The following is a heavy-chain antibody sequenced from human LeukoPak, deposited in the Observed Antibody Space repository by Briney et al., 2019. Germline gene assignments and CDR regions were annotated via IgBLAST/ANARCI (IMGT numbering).Heavy chain of an antibody. CDR2: IDWDDAK. Sequence: ESGPALVKPTQTHTLTCTFSGFPLSTSGMCMSWIRQPPRKALEWLALIDWDDAKYYSTSLRTRLTISKDTSKNQVVLTMSNMDPVDTATYYCARMLYGDSVNYFDYWGQGTLVTVSS. J-gene: IGHJ4*02. CDR3: ARMLYGDSVNYFDY. V-gene: IGHV2-70*01. D-gene: IGHD4-17*01. CDR1: GFPLSTSGMC.